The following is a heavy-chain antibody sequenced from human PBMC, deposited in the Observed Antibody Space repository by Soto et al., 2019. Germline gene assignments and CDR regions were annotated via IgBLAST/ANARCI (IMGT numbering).Heavy chain of an antibody. CDR2: IYYSGST. D-gene: IGHD6-13*01. J-gene: IGHJ6*02. V-gene: IGHV4-31*03. CDR1: GGSISSGGYY. CDR3: ARGVAAAGYYYYGMDV. Sequence: SETLSLTCTVSGGSISSGGYYWSWIRQHPGKGLEWIGYIYYSGSTYYNPSLKSRVTISVDTSQNPFSRKMSSVTAADRALYYCARGVAAAGYYYYGMDVRGQGTTVT.